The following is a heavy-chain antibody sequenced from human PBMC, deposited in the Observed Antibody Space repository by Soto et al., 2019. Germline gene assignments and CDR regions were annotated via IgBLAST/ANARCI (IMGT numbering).Heavy chain of an antibody. V-gene: IGHV1-69*06. D-gene: IGHD2-21*01. CDR3: AGRCDGTNGLAPFDY. CDR2: IIPFFGTA. CDR1: GGTFNNYV. J-gene: IGHJ4*02. Sequence: QVQLVQSGAEVKKPGSSVKVSCRASGGTFNNYVINWVRQAPGQGIEWMAGIIPFFGTANYAQKFQGRVTITADKPTSTAYTALNSMRSEDTAVYYCAGRCDGTNGLAPFDYQGQGTLVTVSS.